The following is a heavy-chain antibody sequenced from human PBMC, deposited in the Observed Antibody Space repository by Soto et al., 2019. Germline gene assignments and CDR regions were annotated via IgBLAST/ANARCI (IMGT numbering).Heavy chain of an antibody. V-gene: IGHV3-33*01. CDR1: GFTFSRYG. CDR2: IWTDGSYE. CDR3: ARAGHDSSGYYYGGLDY. D-gene: IGHD3-22*01. J-gene: IGHJ4*02. Sequence: GGSLRLSCAASGFTFSRYGMHWVRQAPGKGLEWVAAIWTDGSYEYYADSVMGRSTISRDNSKNTLYLQMNSLRAEDTAVYYCARAGHDSSGYYYGGLDYWGPGTLVTVSS.